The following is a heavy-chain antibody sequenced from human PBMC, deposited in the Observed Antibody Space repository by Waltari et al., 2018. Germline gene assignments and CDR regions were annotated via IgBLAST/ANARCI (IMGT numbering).Heavy chain of an antibody. J-gene: IGHJ4*02. CDR3: AKDGYDYVWGSYRSPLPFDY. Sequence: EVQLLESGGGLVHPGGSLRLSCAASGFTFSSYAMSWVRQAPGKGLEWVSAISGSGGSTYYADSVKGRFTISRDNSKNTLYLQMNSLRAEDTAVYYCAKDGYDYVWGSYRSPLPFDYWGQGTLVTVSS. D-gene: IGHD3-16*02. V-gene: IGHV3-23*01. CDR2: ISGSGGST. CDR1: GFTFSSYA.